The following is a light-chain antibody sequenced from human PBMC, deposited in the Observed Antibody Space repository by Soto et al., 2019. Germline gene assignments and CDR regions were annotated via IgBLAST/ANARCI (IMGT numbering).Light chain of an antibody. Sequence: EIVMPQSPATLSVSPGGSSTLSCRASQSISDTLAWYQQKPGQDPRLLIYGASSRATGIPDRFSGSGSGTDFTLTISRLEPEDFAVYYCQQYGSSRTVGQGNKVDIK. CDR2: GAS. CDR3: QQYGSSRT. J-gene: IGKJ1*01. CDR1: QSISDT. V-gene: IGKV3-20*01.